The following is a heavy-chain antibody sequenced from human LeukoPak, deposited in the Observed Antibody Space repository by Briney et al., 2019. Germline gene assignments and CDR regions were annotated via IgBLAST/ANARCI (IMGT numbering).Heavy chain of an antibody. V-gene: IGHV3-21*01. D-gene: IGHD1-26*01. CDR2: ITTRSNYI. CDR3: ARDLVGATLDWFDP. Sequence: PGGSLRLSCAASGFIFSSYTMNWVRQAPGKGLEWVSSITTRSNYIYYADSVKGRFTIARDNTKNSLYLQMSSLRVEDTAIYYCARDLVGATLDWFDPWGQGTLVTVSS. CDR1: GFIFSSYT. J-gene: IGHJ5*02.